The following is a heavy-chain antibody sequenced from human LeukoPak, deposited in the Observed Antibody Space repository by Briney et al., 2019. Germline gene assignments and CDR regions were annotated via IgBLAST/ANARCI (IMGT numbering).Heavy chain of an antibody. D-gene: IGHD3-16*01. CDR1: GLSFSCYA. V-gene: IGHV3-23*01. J-gene: IGHJ4*02. CDR3: AKASWVSSTDAVR. CDR2: IRCSVET. Sequence: GWSLRLSCAASGLSFSCYALSWVRQGPARGLAWVSSIRCSVETFYADSVKGRFTLSSDSSRNTVYFQLNNLRVEHRAIYYCAKASWVSSTDAVRWGQGTLVTVSS.